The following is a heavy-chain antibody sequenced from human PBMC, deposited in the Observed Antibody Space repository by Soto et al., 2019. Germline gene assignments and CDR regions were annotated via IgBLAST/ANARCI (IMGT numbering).Heavy chain of an antibody. J-gene: IGHJ4*02. CDR2: ISYDGSNK. D-gene: IGHD3-22*01. V-gene: IGHV3-30-3*01. Sequence: LRLSCAASGFTFSSDAMHWVRQAPGKGLEWVAVISYDGSNKYYADSVKGRFTISRDNSKKTLYLQMNSLRAEDTAVYYCARDVYYDSSGYVEYWGQGALVSVSS. CDR1: GFTFSSDA. CDR3: ARDVYYDSSGYVEY.